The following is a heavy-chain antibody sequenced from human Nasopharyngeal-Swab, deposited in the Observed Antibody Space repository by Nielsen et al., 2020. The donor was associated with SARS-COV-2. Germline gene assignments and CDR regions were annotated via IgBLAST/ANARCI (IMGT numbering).Heavy chain of an antibody. CDR2: IWYDGSNK. Sequence: LSLTCAASGFTFSSYGMHWVRQAPGKGLEWVAVIWYDGSNKYYADSVKGRFTISRDNSKNTLYLQMNSLRAEDTAVYYCAREFRRYSSSWPFDYWGQGTLVTVSS. J-gene: IGHJ4*02. CDR3: AREFRRYSSSWPFDY. V-gene: IGHV3-33*01. CDR1: GFTFSSYG. D-gene: IGHD6-13*01.